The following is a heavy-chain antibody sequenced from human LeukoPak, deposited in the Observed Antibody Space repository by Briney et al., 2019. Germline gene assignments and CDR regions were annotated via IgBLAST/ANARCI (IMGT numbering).Heavy chain of an antibody. D-gene: IGHD3-22*01. Sequence: GGSLRLSRAASGFTFSSIAMSWVRQAPGKGLEWVAIISYDGSNKYYADSVKGRFTISRDNSKNTLYLQMNSLRAEDTAMYYCAKDGIVVSYFDYWGQGTLVTVSS. CDR2: ISYDGSNK. V-gene: IGHV3-30*18. J-gene: IGHJ4*02. CDR3: AKDGIVVSYFDY. CDR1: GFTFSSIA.